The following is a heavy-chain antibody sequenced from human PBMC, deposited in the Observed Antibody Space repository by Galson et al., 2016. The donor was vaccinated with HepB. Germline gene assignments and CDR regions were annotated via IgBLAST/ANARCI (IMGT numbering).Heavy chain of an antibody. J-gene: IGHJ6*02. V-gene: IGHV3-33*06. CDR3: AKERPSMGQWRALDV. CDR2: IWFDGNNK. D-gene: IGHD6-19*01. Sequence: SLRLSCAASGFTFSGFAMHWARQAPGKGLEWVAIIWFDGNNKYSADSVKGRFTISRDNSKSTLYLQMNSLRAEDTAVYYCAKERPSMGQWRALDVWGQGTTVTVSS. CDR1: GFTFSGFA.